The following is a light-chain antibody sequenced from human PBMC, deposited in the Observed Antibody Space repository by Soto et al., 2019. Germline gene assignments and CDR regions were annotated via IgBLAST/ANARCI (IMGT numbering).Light chain of an antibody. CDR2: DAS. CDR3: QQYDNLRT. V-gene: IGKV1-33*01. CDR1: QDISTY. Sequence: DIPMTQSPSSLSASVGDRLTITCQASQDISTYLNWYQQKPGKAPKLLISDASKLEPGGPSRFSGSGSGTHFTFINTSLQPDDIATYYCQQYDNLRTFGQGTKVDIK. J-gene: IGKJ2*01.